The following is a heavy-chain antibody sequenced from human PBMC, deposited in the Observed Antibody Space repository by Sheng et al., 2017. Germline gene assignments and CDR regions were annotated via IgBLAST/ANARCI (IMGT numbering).Heavy chain of an antibody. CDR3: ARDHGTREQNLVDAFDI. V-gene: IGHV1-2*02. Sequence: QVELVQSGAEVKKPGASVKVSCRASGFRLTDYYLQWVRQAPGQGLEWMAWINSNSGDTEYSQKFRGRVTLTSDTSTNTAYMELVRLNSDDTALYYCARDHGTREQNLVDAFDIWGQGSVVTVSS. CDR2: INSNSGDT. D-gene: IGHD6-13*01. CDR1: GFRLTDYY. J-gene: IGHJ3*02.